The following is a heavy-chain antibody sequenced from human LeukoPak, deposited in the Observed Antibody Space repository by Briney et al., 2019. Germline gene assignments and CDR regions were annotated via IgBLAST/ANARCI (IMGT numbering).Heavy chain of an antibody. CDR1: GFTFSSYS. Sequence: PGGSLRLSCAASGFTFSSYSMNWVRQAPGKGLEWVSSISSSSSYIYYADSVKGRFTISRDNAKNSLYLQMNSLRAEDTAVYYCARAHQDGYYNDAFDIWGQGTMVTVSS. D-gene: IGHD5-24*01. J-gene: IGHJ3*02. V-gene: IGHV3-21*01. CDR2: ISSSSSYI. CDR3: ARAHQDGYYNDAFDI.